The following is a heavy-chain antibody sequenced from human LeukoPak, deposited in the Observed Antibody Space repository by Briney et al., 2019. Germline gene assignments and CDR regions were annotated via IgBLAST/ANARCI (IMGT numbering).Heavy chain of an antibody. V-gene: IGHV1-69*01. CDR3: ARSFVAALGSFYYFDS. CDR2: IIPIFGTT. J-gene: IGHJ4*02. CDR1: GGTFSNYA. D-gene: IGHD6-13*01. Sequence: WASVKVSCKASGGTFSNYAISWVRQAPGQGLEWMGGIIPIFGTTNYAQKFQGRVTITADESTSTAYMELSSLRSEDTAVYYCARSFVAALGSFYYFDSWGQGTLVTVSS.